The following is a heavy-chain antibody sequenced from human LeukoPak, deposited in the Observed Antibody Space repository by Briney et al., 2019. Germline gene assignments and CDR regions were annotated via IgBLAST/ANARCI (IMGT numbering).Heavy chain of an antibody. D-gene: IGHD3-16*01. CDR3: ARRAGAYAHPYDY. Sequence: PGGSLRLSCAASGFTFDDYTMHWVRQAPGKGLEWASLISWDGGSTYYADSVKGRFTISRDNSKNTLYLQMNSLRAEDTAVYYCARRAGAYAHPYDYWGQGTLVTVSS. V-gene: IGHV3-43*01. J-gene: IGHJ4*02. CDR2: ISWDGGST. CDR1: GFTFDDYT.